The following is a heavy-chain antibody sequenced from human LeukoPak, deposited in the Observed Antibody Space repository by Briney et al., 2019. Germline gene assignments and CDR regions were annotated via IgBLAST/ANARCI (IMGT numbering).Heavy chain of an antibody. V-gene: IGHV4-34*01. J-gene: IGHJ4*02. D-gene: IGHD1-26*01. Sequence: SETLSLTCAVYGGSFSGYYWSWIRQPPGKGLEWIGEIDHSGSTNYNPSLKSRVTISVDTSKNQFSLKLSSVTAADTAVYYCARQDFSGSLNFDNWGQGTLVTVSS. CDR3: ARQDFSGSLNFDN. CDR2: IDHSGST. CDR1: GGSFSGYY.